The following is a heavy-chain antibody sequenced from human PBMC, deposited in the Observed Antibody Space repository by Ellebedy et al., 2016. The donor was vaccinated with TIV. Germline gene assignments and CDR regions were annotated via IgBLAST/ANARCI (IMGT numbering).Heavy chain of an antibody. CDR3: ARWYYYDSSGQRYWYFDL. Sequence: SETLSLTXTVSGGSISSYYWSWIRQPPGKGLEWIGYIYYSGSTNYNPSLKSRVTISVDTSKNQFSLKLSSVTAADTAVYYCARWYYYDSSGQRYWYFDLWGRGTLVTVSS. CDR2: IYYSGST. CDR1: GGSISSYY. J-gene: IGHJ2*01. D-gene: IGHD3-22*01. V-gene: IGHV4-59*01.